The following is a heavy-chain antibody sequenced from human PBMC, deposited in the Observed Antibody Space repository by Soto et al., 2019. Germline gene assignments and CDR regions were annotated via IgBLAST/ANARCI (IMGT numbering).Heavy chain of an antibody. V-gene: IGHV4-30-4*01. CDR2: IYYSGST. CDR1: GGSISSGDYY. Sequence: QVQLQESGPGLVKPSQTLSLTCTVSGGSISSGDYYWSWIRQPPGKGLEWIGYIYYSGSTYYNPSLASRVXXXGXPSQTRFSLKLSSVTAADTAVYYCPLYGGTSVYFDYWGQGTLVTVSS. J-gene: IGHJ4*02. CDR3: PLYGGTSVYFDY. D-gene: IGHD4-17*01.